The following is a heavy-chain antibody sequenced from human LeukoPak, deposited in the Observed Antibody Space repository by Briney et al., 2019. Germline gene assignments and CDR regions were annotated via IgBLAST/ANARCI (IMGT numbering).Heavy chain of an antibody. J-gene: IGHJ4*02. CDR2: ISPSGSA. D-gene: IGHD1-26*01. CDR3: ATSEVGASAFDY. V-gene: IGHV4-4*07. CDR1: GISISSLY. Sequence: SETLSLTCTVSGISISSLYWSWIRQPAGEGLEWIGRISPSGSATYNPSLKSRVTMTLDRSNNQYSLKLTSVTAADTAVYYCATSEVGASAFDYWGQGTLVTVSS.